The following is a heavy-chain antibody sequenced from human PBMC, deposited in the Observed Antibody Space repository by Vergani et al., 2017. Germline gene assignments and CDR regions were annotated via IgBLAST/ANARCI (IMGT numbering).Heavy chain of an antibody. D-gene: IGHD4-17*01. V-gene: IGHV3-33*01. CDR2: IWYDGSNK. CDR1: GFTFSSYG. Sequence: VQLVESGGGLVQPGGSLRLSCAASGFTFSSYGMHWVRQAPGKGLEWVAVIWYDGSNKYFADSVKGRFTISRDNSKNTLYLQMNSLRAEDTAVYYCARAKAWYGDPLDYWGQGTLVTVSS. CDR3: ARAKAWYGDPLDY. J-gene: IGHJ4*02.